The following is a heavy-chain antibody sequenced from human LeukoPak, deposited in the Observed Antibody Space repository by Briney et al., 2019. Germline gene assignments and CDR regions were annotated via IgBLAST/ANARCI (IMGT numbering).Heavy chain of an antibody. Sequence: PSQTLSLTCAVSGGSISSGGYSWSWIRQPPGKGMEFIAYIYYTGNTYFNPSLKSRVTISVDTSKNQFSLKLSSVTAADTAVYYCASAVDSSGYYYLYYFDYWGQGTLVTVSS. V-gene: IGHV4-30-4*07. J-gene: IGHJ4*02. CDR1: GGSISSGGYS. CDR2: IYYTGNT. D-gene: IGHD3-22*01. CDR3: ASAVDSSGYYYLYYFDY.